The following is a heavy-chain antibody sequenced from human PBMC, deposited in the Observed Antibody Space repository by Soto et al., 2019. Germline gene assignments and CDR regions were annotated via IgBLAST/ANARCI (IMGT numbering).Heavy chain of an antibody. Sequence: TLSLTCAVSGGSISSGGYSWSWIRQPPGKGLEWIGYIYHSGSTYYNPSLKSRVTISVDRSKNQFSLKLSSVTAADTAVYYCAREYSSSSGVGWFDPWGQGTLVTVSS. D-gene: IGHD6-6*01. V-gene: IGHV4-30-2*01. J-gene: IGHJ5*02. CDR2: IYHSGST. CDR3: AREYSSSSGVGWFDP. CDR1: GGSISSGGYS.